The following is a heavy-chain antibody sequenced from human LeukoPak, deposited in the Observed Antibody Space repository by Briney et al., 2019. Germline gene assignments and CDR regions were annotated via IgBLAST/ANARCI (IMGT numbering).Heavy chain of an antibody. CDR1: GGSFSGYY. D-gene: IGHD1-26*01. Sequence: SETLSLTCAVYGGSFSGYYWSWIRQPPGKGLEWIGEINHSGSTNYNPSLKSRVTISVDTSKNQFSLKLSSVTAADTAVYYCASPKSSYYYYMDVWGKGTTVTISS. CDR3: ASPKSSYYYYMDV. J-gene: IGHJ6*03. CDR2: INHSGST. V-gene: IGHV4-34*01.